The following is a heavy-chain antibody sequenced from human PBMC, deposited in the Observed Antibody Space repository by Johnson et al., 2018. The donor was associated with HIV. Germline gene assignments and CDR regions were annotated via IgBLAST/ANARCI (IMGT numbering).Heavy chain of an antibody. CDR1: GFTFDDYG. CDR2: IDWNGGKQ. V-gene: IGHV3-20*04. D-gene: IGHD3-22*01. J-gene: IGHJ3*02. CDR3: ARQHNYDSSGQGGGLDI. Sequence: VQLLESGGGVVQPGRSLRLSCAASGFTFDDYGMSWVRQAPGKGLEWVSGIDWNGGKQGYVDSVKGRFTISRDNAKNSLYMEMNSLRAEDTALYYCARQHNYDSSGQGGGLDIWGQGTMVTVSS.